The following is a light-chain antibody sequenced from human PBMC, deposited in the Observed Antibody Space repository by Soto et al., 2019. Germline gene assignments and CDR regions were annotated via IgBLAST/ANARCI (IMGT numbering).Light chain of an antibody. CDR2: AVS. CDR3: CSYTSLSTVV. V-gene: IGLV2-14*01. Sequence: QSALTQPASVSGSTGQSITISCTGTSSDVGGYHHVSWYQHSPGKAPKLILFAVSDRPSGVSHRFSGSKSCNTASLTISCLQDDDEADYYCCSYTSLSTVVFGGGTKLTVL. J-gene: IGLJ2*01. CDR1: SSDVGGYHH.